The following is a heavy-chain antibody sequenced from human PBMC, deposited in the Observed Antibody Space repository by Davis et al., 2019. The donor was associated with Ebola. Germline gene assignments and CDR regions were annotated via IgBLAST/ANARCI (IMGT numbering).Heavy chain of an antibody. CDR3: TTDEGGSRY. V-gene: IGHV3-15*07. J-gene: IGHJ4*02. D-gene: IGHD1-26*01. Sequence: PGGSLRLSCAASGFSFSNAWMNWVRLVPGKGLEWVGRIKRKTDEGILDYAAPVKGRFTMSRDDARNTMSLQMNSLKTEDTGVYYCTTDEGGSRYWGQGSLVIVSS. CDR2: IKRKTDEGIL. CDR1: GFSFSNAW.